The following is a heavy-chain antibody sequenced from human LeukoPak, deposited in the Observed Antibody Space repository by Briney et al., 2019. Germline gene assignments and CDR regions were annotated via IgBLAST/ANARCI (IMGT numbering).Heavy chain of an antibody. CDR2: IHHSGST. Sequence: PSETLSLTCIVSGYSISSGYYWGWIRQPPGKGLEWIGNIHHSGSTYYNPSLKSRVTISVDTSKNQLSLKLNSVTAADTAVYYCASSRSRETATRDNYCSGGSCYSVMGAFDIWGQGTMVTVSS. CDR3: ASSRSRETATRDNYCSGGSCYSVMGAFDI. J-gene: IGHJ3*02. CDR1: GYSISSGYY. V-gene: IGHV4-38-2*02. D-gene: IGHD2-15*01.